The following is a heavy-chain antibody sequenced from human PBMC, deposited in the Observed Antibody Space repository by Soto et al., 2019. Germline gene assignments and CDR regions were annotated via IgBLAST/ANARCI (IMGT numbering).Heavy chain of an antibody. Sequence: QVQLQESGPGLVKPSQTLSLTCTVSGGSISSGGYYWSWIRQHPGKGLEWIGYIDYSGSTYYNPSLKRRVTISVDTSKDQFSLKLSSVTAADTAVDFCARSPQLEPRFGYWGQGTLVTVSS. CDR3: ARSPQLEPRFGY. CDR1: GGSISSGGYY. CDR2: IDYSGST. J-gene: IGHJ4*02. D-gene: IGHD1-1*01. V-gene: IGHV4-31*03.